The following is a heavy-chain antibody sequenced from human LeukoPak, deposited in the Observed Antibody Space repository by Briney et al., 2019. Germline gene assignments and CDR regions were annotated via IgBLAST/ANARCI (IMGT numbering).Heavy chain of an antibody. J-gene: IGHJ4*02. D-gene: IGHD3-22*01. V-gene: IGHV1-69*04. CDR1: GGTFSSYA. Sequence: GASVKVSCKASGGTFSSYAISWVRQAPGQGLEWMGRIIPILGTANYAQKFQGRVTITADKSTSTAYMELSSLRSEDTAVYYCARDQRYYYDSSGYYSPHYFDYWGQGTLVTVSS. CDR2: IIPILGTA. CDR3: ARDQRYYYDSSGYYSPHYFDY.